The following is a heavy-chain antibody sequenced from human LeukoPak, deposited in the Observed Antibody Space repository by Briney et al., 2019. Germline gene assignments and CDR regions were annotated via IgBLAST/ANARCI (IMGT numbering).Heavy chain of an antibody. D-gene: IGHD6-19*01. CDR2: IYYSGST. Sequence: RSSETLSLTCTASGGSISSYYWSWIRQPPGKGLEWIGYIYYSGSTNYNPSLQSRVTISVDTSKNQFSLKLSSVTAADTAVSYCARATYSSGWGTSDYWGQGTLVTVSS. J-gene: IGHJ4*02. CDR3: ARATYSSGWGTSDY. V-gene: IGHV4-59*01. CDR1: GGSISSYY.